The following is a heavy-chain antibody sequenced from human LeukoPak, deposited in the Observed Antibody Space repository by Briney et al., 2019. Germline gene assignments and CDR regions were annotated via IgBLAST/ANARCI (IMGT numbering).Heavy chain of an antibody. V-gene: IGHV3-30*02. CDR3: AKDRGRRIVVVPATKWGTFDY. D-gene: IGHD2-2*01. CDR1: QVTLRNYA. CDR2: IRDDGSIK. Sequence: GGSLRLSCVASQVTLRNYAMTWVRQAPGKGLEWVAFIRDDGSIKYYADSVKGRFPISRDNSKNTLSLQMNSPIAEDTAVYYCAKDRGRRIVVVPATKWGTFDYWGQGTMVTVSS. J-gene: IGHJ4*02.